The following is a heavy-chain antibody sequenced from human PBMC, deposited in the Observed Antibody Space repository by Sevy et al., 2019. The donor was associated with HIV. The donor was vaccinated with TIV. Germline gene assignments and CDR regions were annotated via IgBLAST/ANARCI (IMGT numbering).Heavy chain of an antibody. D-gene: IGHD2-2*01. CDR2: IDRSGST. CDR1: GWSLSGYF. J-gene: IGHJ3*01. Sequence: SETLSLTCAVSGWSLSGYFWAWIRQTPGKGLEGIGEIDRSGSTNYNPSLGSRVIMSVDTSKNQFSLRVTSVTAADSGVYYCARRDLVAVEVPPFNVRAFGVWCQGTMVTVSS. CDR3: ARRDLVAVEVPPFNVRAFGV. V-gene: IGHV4-34*01.